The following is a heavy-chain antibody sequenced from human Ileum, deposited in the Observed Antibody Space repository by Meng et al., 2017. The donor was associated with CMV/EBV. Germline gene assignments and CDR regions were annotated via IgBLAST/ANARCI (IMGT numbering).Heavy chain of an antibody. D-gene: IGHD4-11*01. CDR3: AKKGTTLSPANWFDS. J-gene: IGHJ5*01. V-gene: IGHV3-23*01. Sequence: GESLKISCAASGFTFTTYDMTWVRQAPGKGLEWISSINNGADRTYYAESVRGRFTISRDNSKNTLHLQMNSLRAEDTAVYYCAKKGTTLSPANWFDSWGQGTLVTVSS. CDR2: INNGADRT. CDR1: GFTFTTYD.